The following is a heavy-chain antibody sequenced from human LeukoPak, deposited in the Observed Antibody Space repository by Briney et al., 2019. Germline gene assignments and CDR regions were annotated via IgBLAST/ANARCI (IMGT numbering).Heavy chain of an antibody. V-gene: IGHV1-2*02. D-gene: IGHD1-1*01. CDR2: INPNSGGT. Sequence: GASVKVSCKASGYTFTGYYMHWVRQAPGQGLEWMGWINPNSGGTNYAQKFQGRVTMTRDTSISTAYMELSRLRSDDTAVYYCARDLYNWNDEGYFDYWGQGTLVTVFS. CDR1: GYTFTGYY. CDR3: ARDLYNWNDEGYFDY. J-gene: IGHJ4*02.